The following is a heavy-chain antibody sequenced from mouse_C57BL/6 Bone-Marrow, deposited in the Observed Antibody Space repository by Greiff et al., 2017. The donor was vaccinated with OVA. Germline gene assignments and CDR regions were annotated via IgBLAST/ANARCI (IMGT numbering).Heavy chain of an antibody. CDR3: ARERLYDGYYWWYFDV. V-gene: IGHV5-4*01. D-gene: IGHD2-3*01. Sequence: EVKVVESGGGLVKPGGSLKLSCAASGFTFSSYAMSWVRQTPEKRLEWVATISDGGSYTYYPDNVKGRFTISRDNAKNNLYLQMSHLKSEDTAMYYCARERLYDGYYWWYFDVWGTGTTVTVSS. CDR2: ISDGGSYT. J-gene: IGHJ1*03. CDR1: GFTFSSYA.